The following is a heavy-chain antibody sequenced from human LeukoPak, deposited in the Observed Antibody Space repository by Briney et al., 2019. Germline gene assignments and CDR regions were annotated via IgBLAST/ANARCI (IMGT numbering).Heavy chain of an antibody. CDR1: GGSISSSSYY. CDR2: IYYSGST. D-gene: IGHD3-22*01. CDR3: ARVGGITMIVVLITDAFDI. V-gene: IGHV4-39*07. Sequence: PSETLSLTCTVSGGSISSSSYYWGWIRQPPGKGLEWIGSIYYSGSTYYNPSLKSRVTISIDTSKNQFSLKLRSVTAADTAVYYCARVGGITMIVVLITDAFDIWGQGTMVTVSS. J-gene: IGHJ3*02.